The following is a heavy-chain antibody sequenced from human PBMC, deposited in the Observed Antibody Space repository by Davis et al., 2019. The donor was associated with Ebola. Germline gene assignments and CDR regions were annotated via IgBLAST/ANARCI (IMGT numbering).Heavy chain of an antibody. J-gene: IGHJ6*02. D-gene: IGHD2-8*01. CDR3: ARKLITGLWYYYYGMDV. V-gene: IGHV3-13*01. Sequence: GGSLRLSCAASGFTFSSYDMHWVRQATGKGLEWVSAIGTAGDTYYPGSVKGRFTISRDNAKNSLYLQMNSLRAEDTAVYYCARKLITGLWYYYYGMDVWGQGTTVTVSS. CDR2: IGTAGDT. CDR1: GFTFSSYD.